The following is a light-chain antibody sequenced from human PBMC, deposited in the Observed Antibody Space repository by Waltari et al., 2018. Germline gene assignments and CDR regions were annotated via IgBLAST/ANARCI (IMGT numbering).Light chain of an antibody. CDR2: WTS. Sequence: NLKNNFAWDPRKPGQAPKLLSSWTSTRQAGVPHRFSSSGSGTNFTLAISGLQAEDVAVYYCQQYYSTPPTFGQGTKLKIK. J-gene: IGKJ2*01. V-gene: IGKV4-1*01. CDR1: NLKNN. CDR3: QQYYSTPPT.